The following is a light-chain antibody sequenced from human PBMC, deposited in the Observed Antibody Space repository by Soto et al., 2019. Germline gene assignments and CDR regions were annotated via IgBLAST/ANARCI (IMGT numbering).Light chain of an antibody. J-gene: IGKJ1*01. CDR2: GAS. CDR1: QSVRTN. Sequence: EMVMTQSPATLSVSPGGRATLSCRASQSVRTNLAWYQQKPDQAPRLLIYGASTRAPGVPARFSGSGSGTEFTLTISSLQSEDFAVYYCQQYNNWPRVTFGQGTKVEIK. V-gene: IGKV3-15*01. CDR3: QQYNNWPRVT.